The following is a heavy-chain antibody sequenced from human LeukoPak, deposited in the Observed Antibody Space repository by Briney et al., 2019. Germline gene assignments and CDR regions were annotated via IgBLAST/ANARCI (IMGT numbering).Heavy chain of an antibody. Sequence: KASETLSLTCAVKGGSFTSNYWNWIRQPPGKGLEWIGEINLGGSTNYNASLKSRVTISVDTSKNQFSLKLTSLTAADTAVYYCARGPVRFDYWGQGTLVTVSS. CDR2: INLGGST. CDR1: GGSFTSNY. V-gene: IGHV4-34*01. CDR3: ARGPVRFDY. J-gene: IGHJ4*02.